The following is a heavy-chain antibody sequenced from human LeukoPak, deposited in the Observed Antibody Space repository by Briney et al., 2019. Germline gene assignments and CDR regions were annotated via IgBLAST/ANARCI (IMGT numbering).Heavy chain of an antibody. Sequence: GGSLRLSCAASGFTFSGYGMHWVRQAPGKGLEWVAFIRYDGDNKYYTDSVKGRFTISRDNSKNTLYLQMNSLRAEDTAVYYCAKPHFDSWGQGTLVTVSS. J-gene: IGHJ4*02. V-gene: IGHV3-30*02. CDR1: GFTFSGYG. CDR3: AKPHFDS. CDR2: IRYDGDNK.